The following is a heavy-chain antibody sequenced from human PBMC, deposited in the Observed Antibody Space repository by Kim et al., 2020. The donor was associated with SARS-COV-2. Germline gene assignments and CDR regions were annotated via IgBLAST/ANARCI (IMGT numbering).Heavy chain of an antibody. CDR1: GFPW. J-gene: IGHJ5*02. V-gene: IGHV3-74*03. Sequence: GGSLRLSCAASGFPWMHWVRQAPGKGLVWVSRIYSDGSRTTYADSAKGRFTISRDNAKNTLYLQMNSLRAEDTAVYYCAGDYDSGGYSWFDPWGQGTLVTVSS. CDR3: AGDYDSGGYSWFDP. D-gene: IGHD3-22*01. CDR2: IYSDGSRT.